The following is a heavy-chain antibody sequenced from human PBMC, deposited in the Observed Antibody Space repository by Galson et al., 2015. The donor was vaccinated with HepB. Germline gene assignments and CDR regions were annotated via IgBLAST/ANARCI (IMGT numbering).Heavy chain of an antibody. CDR1: GYTFTSYY. CDR2: INPSGGST. J-gene: IGHJ4*02. CDR3: ARFGGGYCSSTSCYKYYFDY. Sequence: SVKVSCKASGYTFTSYYMHWVRQAPGQGLEWMGIINPSGGSTSYAQKFQGRVTMTRDTSTSTVYMELSSLRSEDTAVYYCARFGGGYCSSTSCYKYYFDYWGQGTLVTVSS. D-gene: IGHD2-2*02. V-gene: IGHV1-46*01.